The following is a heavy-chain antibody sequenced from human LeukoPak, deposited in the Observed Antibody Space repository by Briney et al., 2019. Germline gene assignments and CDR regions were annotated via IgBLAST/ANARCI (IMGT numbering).Heavy chain of an antibody. D-gene: IGHD1-26*01. CDR1: GFTSSSYA. J-gene: IGHJ4*02. CDR3: ARDTSFAVGATLDF. Sequence: HPGGSLRLSCAASGFTSSSYAMHWVRQALGKGLEWVAVVSYDGSNKYYANSVKGRFTISRDKSKNTLHLQMNSLRAENTAIYYCARDTSFAVGATLDFWGQGTLVTVSS. V-gene: IGHV3-30*04. CDR2: VSYDGSNK.